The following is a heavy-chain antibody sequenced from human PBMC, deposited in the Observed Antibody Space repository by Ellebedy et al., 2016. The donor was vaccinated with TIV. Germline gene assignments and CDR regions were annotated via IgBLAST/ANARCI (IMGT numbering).Heavy chain of an antibody. CDR1: GYTFTGYY. CDR2: INPNSGGT. D-gene: IGHD3-22*01. CDR3: ARDRYYYDSSGVNSYWYFDL. J-gene: IGHJ2*01. V-gene: IGHV1-2*04. Sequence: AASVKVSCKASGYTFTGYYMHWVRQAPGQGLEWMGWINPNSGGTNYAQKFQGWVTMTRATSISTAYMELSRLRSDDTAVYYCARDRYYYDSSGVNSYWYFDLWGRGTLVTVSS.